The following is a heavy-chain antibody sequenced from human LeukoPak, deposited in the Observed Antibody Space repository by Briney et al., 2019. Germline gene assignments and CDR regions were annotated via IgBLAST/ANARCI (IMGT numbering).Heavy chain of an antibody. V-gene: IGHV3-23*01. Sequence: PGGSLRLSCAAYGFTFSSYAMSCVRQAPGKGLEWVSTISGIGGSTSYADSVKGRFTNSRDNSKNTMYLEMNSLRAEDTAVYYCAKYWGAYGNDRGRYMDVWGKGTTVTVSS. CDR2: ISGIGGST. CDR1: GFTFSSYA. CDR3: AKYWGAYGNDRGRYMDV. D-gene: IGHD1-1*01. J-gene: IGHJ6*03.